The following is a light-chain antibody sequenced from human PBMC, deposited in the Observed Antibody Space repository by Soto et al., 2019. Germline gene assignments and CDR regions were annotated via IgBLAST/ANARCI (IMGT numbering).Light chain of an antibody. CDR1: QSVLYSSNNKNY. CDR2: WAS. V-gene: IGKV4-1*01. J-gene: IGKJ4*01. CDR3: QQYYSTPFA. Sequence: DIAMTQSPDSLAVSLGERATINCKSSQSVLYSSNNKNYLAWYQQKPGQPPKLLIYWASTRESGVPDRFSGSGSGTDFTLTISSLQAEDVAVYYCQQYYSTPFAFGGGTKVDIK.